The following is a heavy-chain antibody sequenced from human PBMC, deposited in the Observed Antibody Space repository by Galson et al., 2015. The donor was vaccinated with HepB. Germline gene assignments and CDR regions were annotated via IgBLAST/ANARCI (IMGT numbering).Heavy chain of an antibody. D-gene: IGHD3-10*01. V-gene: IGHV3-23*01. CDR3: AKGFSGFGELYPRGWPYGMDV. J-gene: IGHJ6*02. Sequence: SLRLSCAASGFTFSSYAMSWVRQAPGKGLEWVSSGSGGSTYYADSVKGRFTISRDNSKKTLYLQMNSLRAEDTAVYYCAKGFSGFGELYPRGWPYGMDVWGQGTTVTVSS. CDR1: GFTFSSYA. CDR2: SGSGGST.